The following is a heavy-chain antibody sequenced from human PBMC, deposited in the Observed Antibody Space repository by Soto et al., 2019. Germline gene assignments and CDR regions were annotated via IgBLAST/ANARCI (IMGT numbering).Heavy chain of an antibody. Sequence: EVQVVESGGGLVQPGGSLRLSCAASGISFSRYWTHWVRRAPGKGLEWVSRMGPDGSSTSYADSVKGRFSISRDDAKNTLSLQVNSLRADDTAVYYCAVHGDYDAFNFWAQGTVVTVSS. V-gene: IGHV3-74*01. D-gene: IGHD4-17*01. CDR3: AVHGDYDAFNF. CDR1: GISFSRYW. J-gene: IGHJ3*01. CDR2: MGPDGSST.